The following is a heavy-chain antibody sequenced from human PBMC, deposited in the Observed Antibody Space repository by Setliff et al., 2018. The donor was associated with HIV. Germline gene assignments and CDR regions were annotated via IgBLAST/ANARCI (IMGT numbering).Heavy chain of an antibody. CDR2: IYYTGTT. CDR1: GGSISSSSYY. Sequence: SETLSLTCTVSGGSISSSSYYWAWIRQPPGKGLEWIGSIYYTGTTYSNPSLRSRVTISLDRSKNQFSLTLGSVTAADTAVYFCARPSRLYYHYGMDVWGQGTAVTVSS. J-gene: IGHJ6*02. V-gene: IGHV4-39*07. CDR3: ARPSRLYYHYGMDV.